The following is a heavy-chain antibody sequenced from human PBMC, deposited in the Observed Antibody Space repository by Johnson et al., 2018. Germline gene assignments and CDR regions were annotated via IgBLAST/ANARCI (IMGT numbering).Heavy chain of an antibody. Sequence: QVQLQQWGAGLLKPSEPLSLTCAVYGESFSGFFWSWIRQPPGKGLEWIGEINHSGSINYSPSLKSRVTISVDTSKNPFSLQLISVTASDTAVYYCARELGSDYYDSSGYYPPYYYYGMDVWGQGTTVTVSS. CDR2: INHSGSI. CDR3: ARELGSDYYDSSGYYPPYYYYGMDV. J-gene: IGHJ6*02. CDR1: GESFSGFF. V-gene: IGHV4-34*01. D-gene: IGHD3-22*01.